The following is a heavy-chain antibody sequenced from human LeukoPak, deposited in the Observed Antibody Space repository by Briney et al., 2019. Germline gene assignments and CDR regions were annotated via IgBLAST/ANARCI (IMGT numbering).Heavy chain of an antibody. Sequence: GGSLRLSCAASGFTFSDYYMSWIRQAPGKGLEWVSYISSRENTIYYADSVKGRFTISRDSAKNSLYLQMNSLRADDTAAYYCARVPRYGSGRDYSLDHWGQGTLVTVSS. CDR1: GFTFSDYY. V-gene: IGHV3-11*01. D-gene: IGHD3-10*01. CDR2: ISSRENTI. J-gene: IGHJ4*02. CDR3: ARVPRYGSGRDYSLDH.